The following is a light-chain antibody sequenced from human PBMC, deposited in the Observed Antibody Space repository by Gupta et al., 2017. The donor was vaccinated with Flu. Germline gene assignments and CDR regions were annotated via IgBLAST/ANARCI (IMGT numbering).Light chain of an antibody. J-gene: IGKJ4*01. CDR2: DAS. V-gene: IGKV3-11*01. CDR3: QQRNTLPS. CDR1: QSVGNY. Sequence: EIVLTQSPATLPLSPGETPTLSCRDSQSVGNYLAWYQQKPGQAPRLIIYDASNRTTGITARFSGSGDEKDFTLTSSRREYEACAVYCGQQRNTLPSFGRGTKVEIK.